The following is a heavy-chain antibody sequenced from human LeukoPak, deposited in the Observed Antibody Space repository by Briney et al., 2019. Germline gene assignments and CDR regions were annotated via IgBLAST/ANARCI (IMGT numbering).Heavy chain of an antibody. CDR2: INHSGST. V-gene: IGHV4-34*01. Sequence: SETLSLTCAVYGGSFSGYYWSWLRQPPGKGLEWIGEINHSGSTNYNPSLKSRVTISVDTSKNQFSLKLSSVTAADTAVYYCARSPITMVRGGFGYWGQGTLVTVSS. CDR1: GGSFSGYY. CDR3: ARSPITMVRGGFGY. J-gene: IGHJ4*02. D-gene: IGHD3-10*01.